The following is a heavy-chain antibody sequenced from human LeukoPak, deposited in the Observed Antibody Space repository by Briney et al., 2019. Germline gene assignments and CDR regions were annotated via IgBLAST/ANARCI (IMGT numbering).Heavy chain of an antibody. V-gene: IGHV3-20*01. CDR2: INWSGIST. J-gene: IGHJ4*02. Sequence: GGSLRLSCAASGFTFDDYAMSWVRQAPGKGLEWVSGINWSGISTDYADSVKGRFTISRDNANNSLYLQMNSLRAEDTALYHCARFRGTTVTTGYFDYWGQGNLVTVSS. CDR3: ARFRGTTVTTGYFDY. CDR1: GFTFDDYA. D-gene: IGHD4-17*01.